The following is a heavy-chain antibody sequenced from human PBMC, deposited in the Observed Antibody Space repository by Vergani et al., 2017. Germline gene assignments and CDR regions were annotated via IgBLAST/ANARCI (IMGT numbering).Heavy chain of an antibody. D-gene: IGHD3-10*01. J-gene: IGHJ6*03. V-gene: IGHV1-46*01. CDR2: INPSGGST. CDR3: ARDYYGSGSYYTSDYYMDV. CDR1: GYTFTSYY. Sequence: QVQLVQSGAEVKKPGASVKVSCKASGYTFTSYYMHWVRQAPGQGLEWMGIINPSGGSTSYAQKFQGRVTMTRDTSTSTVYMELSSLRSEDTAVYYCARDYYGSGSYYTSDYYMDVWGKGTTVTVSS.